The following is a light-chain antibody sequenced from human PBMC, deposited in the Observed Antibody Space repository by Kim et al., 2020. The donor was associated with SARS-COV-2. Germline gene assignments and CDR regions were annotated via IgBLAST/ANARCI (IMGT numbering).Light chain of an antibody. CDR1: QGISNW. V-gene: IGKV1-5*01. CDR2: DAF. Sequence: DIQMTQSPSTLSASVGDRVTITCRASQGISNWLAWYQQKPGKAPKFLIYDAFSLESGVPSRFSGSGSGTEFTLTISSLQPDDFATYYCQQYKSYPTFGQGTKVDIK. J-gene: IGKJ1*01. CDR3: QQYKSYPT.